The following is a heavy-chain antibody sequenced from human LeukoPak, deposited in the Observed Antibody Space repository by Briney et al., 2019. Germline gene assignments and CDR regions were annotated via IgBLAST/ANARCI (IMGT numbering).Heavy chain of an antibody. CDR1: GGSISSGGYS. CDR3: ARALSGWLQFDY. CDR2: IYHSGST. D-gene: IGHD5-24*01. J-gene: IGHJ4*02. V-gene: IGHV4-30-2*01. Sequence: PSQTLSLTCAVSGGSISSGGYSWSWIRQPPGKGLEWIGYIYHSGSTYYNPSLKSRVTISVDRSKNQFSLKLSSVTAADTAVYYCARALSGWLQFDYWGQGTLVTVSS.